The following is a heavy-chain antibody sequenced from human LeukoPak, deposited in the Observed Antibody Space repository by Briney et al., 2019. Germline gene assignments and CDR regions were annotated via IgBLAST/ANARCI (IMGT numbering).Heavy chain of an antibody. CDR2: INPSGGST. CDR1: GYTFTSYY. CDR3: ARDFRAGTTNYYFDY. V-gene: IGHV1-46*01. Sequence: ASVTVSCKASGYTFTSYYMHWVRQAPGQGLEWMGIINPSGGSTSYAQKFQGRVTMTRDMSTSTVYMELSSLRSEDTAVYYCARDFRAGTTNYYFDYWGQGTLVTVSS. D-gene: IGHD6-19*01. J-gene: IGHJ4*02.